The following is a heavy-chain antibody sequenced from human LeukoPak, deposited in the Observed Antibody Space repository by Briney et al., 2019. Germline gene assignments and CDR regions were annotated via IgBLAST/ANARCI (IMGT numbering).Heavy chain of an antibody. CDR3: ASHPTGSWYLDY. V-gene: IGHV4-31*03. Sequence: PSQTLSLTCTVSGGSISSGGYYWSWIRQHPGKGLEWIGYIYYSGSTYYNPSLKSRVTISVDTSKNQFSLKLSSVTAADTAVYYCASHPTGSWYLDYWGQGTLVTVSS. CDR1: GGSISSGGYY. CDR2: IYYSGST. J-gene: IGHJ4*02. D-gene: IGHD6-13*01.